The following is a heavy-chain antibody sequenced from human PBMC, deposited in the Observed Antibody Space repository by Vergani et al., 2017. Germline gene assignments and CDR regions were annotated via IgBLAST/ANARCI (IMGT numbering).Heavy chain of an antibody. CDR2: IYYSGST. CDR1: GGSISSSSYY. J-gene: IGHJ2*01. CDR3: ARLRNIVLMMYAPRHSPYFDL. Sequence: QLQLQESGPGLVKPSETLSLTCTVSGGSISSSSYYWGWIRQPPGKGLEWIGRIYYSGSTYYNPSLKSRVTISVDASKNQFSLKLSSVIAAGTAVYYCARLRNIVLMMYAPRHSPYFDLWGRGTLVTVSS. D-gene: IGHD2-8*01. V-gene: IGHV4-39*01.